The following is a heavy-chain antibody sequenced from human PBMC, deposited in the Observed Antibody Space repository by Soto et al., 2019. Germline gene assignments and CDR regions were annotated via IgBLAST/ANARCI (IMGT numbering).Heavy chain of an antibody. D-gene: IGHD3-9*01. CDR3: ARIPSYYDILTGYYYYCMDV. CDR1: GFSLSTSGMC. V-gene: IGHV2-70*01. Sequence: SGPTLVNPTQTLTLTCTFSGFSLSTSGMCVSWIRQPPGKALEWLALIDWDDDKYYSTSLKTRLTISKDTSKNQVVLTMTNMDPVDTATYYCARIPSYYDILTGYYYYCMDVWGQGTTVNVSS. J-gene: IGHJ6*02. CDR2: IDWDDDK.